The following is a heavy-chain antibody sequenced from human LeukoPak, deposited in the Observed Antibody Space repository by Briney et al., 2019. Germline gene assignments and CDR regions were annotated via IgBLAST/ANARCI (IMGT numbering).Heavy chain of an antibody. Sequence: SETLSLTCAVYGGSFSGYYWSWIRQPPGKGLERIGEINHSGSTNYNPSLKSRVTISVDTSKNQFSLKLSSVTAADTAVYYCARGSFRGSSWYPPFDYWGQGTLVTVSS. D-gene: IGHD6-13*01. CDR3: ARGSFRGSSWYPPFDY. CDR1: GGSFSGYY. J-gene: IGHJ4*02. V-gene: IGHV4-34*01. CDR2: INHSGST.